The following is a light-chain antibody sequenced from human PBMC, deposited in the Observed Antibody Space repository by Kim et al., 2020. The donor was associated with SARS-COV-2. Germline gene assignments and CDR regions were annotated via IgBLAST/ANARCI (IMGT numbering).Light chain of an antibody. CDR3: QQRGNWPLT. V-gene: IGKV3-11*01. Sequence: PGERAPLPCRARQSVSSYLAWYQQKPGQPPRLLIYDASTRATGIPARFSGGGSGTDFTLTISSLEPEDFAVYYCQQRGNWPLTFGGGTKVDIK. CDR2: DAS. J-gene: IGKJ4*01. CDR1: QSVSSY.